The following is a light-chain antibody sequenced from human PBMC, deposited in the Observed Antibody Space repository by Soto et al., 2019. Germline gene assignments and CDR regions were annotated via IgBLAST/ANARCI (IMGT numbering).Light chain of an antibody. CDR1: SSDVGNYNY. Sequence: QAVVTQPASVSGSPGQSITISCTGTSSDVGNYNYVSWYQQHPGKAPKLMIYEVINRSSGVSNRFSGTKSGNTASLTISGLQGEDEADYYCSSYTTTNTYVFGTGTKLTVL. V-gene: IGLV2-14*01. CDR2: EVI. CDR3: SSYTTTNTYV. J-gene: IGLJ1*01.